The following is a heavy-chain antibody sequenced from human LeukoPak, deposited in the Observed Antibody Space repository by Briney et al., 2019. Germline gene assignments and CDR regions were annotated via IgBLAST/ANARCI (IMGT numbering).Heavy chain of an antibody. J-gene: IGHJ4*02. CDR2: ISWNSGTI. V-gene: IGHV3-9*01. CDR3: ANLRFTYYLDY. D-gene: IGHD4-17*01. Sequence: GGSLRLSCAASGFTFDDYAMHWVRHAPGKGLEWVSGISWNSGTIGYADSVKGRFTISRDNAKNSLYLQMNSLRAEDTAVYYCANLRFTYYLDYWGQGTLVTVSS. CDR1: GFTFDDYA.